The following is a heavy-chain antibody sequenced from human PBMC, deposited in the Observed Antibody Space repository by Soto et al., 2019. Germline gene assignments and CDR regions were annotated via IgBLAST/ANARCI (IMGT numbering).Heavy chain of an antibody. J-gene: IGHJ3*02. Sequence: SETLSLTCTVSGGSISSYYWSWIRQPPGKGLEWIGYIYYSGSTNYNPSLKSRVTISVDTSKNQFSLKLSSVTAADTAVYYCARASYYDFWSGYSTGGAFDIWGQGTMVT. CDR3: ARASYYDFWSGYSTGGAFDI. CDR2: IYYSGST. D-gene: IGHD3-3*01. V-gene: IGHV4-59*01. CDR1: GGSISSYY.